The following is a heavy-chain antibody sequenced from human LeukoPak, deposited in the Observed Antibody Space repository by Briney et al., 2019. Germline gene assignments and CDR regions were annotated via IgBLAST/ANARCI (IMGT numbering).Heavy chain of an antibody. CDR3: ARRRTYYYDSSGYVDY. CDR1: GFTFSSYW. V-gene: IGHV3-74*01. CDR2: INSDGSST. D-gene: IGHD3-22*01. Sequence: GGSLRLSCAASGFTFSSYWMHWVRQAPGKGLVWVSRINSDGSSTSYADSVKGRFTISRDNAKNTLYLQMNSLGAEDTAVYYCARRRTYYYDSSGYVDYWGQGTLVTVSS. J-gene: IGHJ4*02.